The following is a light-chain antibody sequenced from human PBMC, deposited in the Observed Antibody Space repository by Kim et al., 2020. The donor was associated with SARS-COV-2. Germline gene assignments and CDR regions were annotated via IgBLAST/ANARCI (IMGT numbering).Light chain of an antibody. J-gene: IGKJ1*01. V-gene: IGKV1-27*01. CDR2: AAS. CDR1: LDISNY. Sequence: DIQMTQSPSSLSASIGDRVTITCRASLDISNYLAWFQLKPGKAPKLLIYAASALQPGVPSRFSGSGSGTDFTLTVTSLQPEEVAPYYCQKCDSAPFTFAKRTQLDIK. CDR3: QKCDSAPFT.